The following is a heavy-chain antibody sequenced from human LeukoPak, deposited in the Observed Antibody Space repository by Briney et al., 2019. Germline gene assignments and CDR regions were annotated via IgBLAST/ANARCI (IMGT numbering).Heavy chain of an antibody. Sequence: QSGGSLRLSCAASGFTFSSHWMHWVRQAPGKGLVWVSRIKSDGRTTDYADSVKGRFTISRDNAKNTLYLQMNSLTADVTAVYYCARGYTGTQYGEVYWGQGTLVTVSS. D-gene: IGHD1-26*01. CDR1: GFTFSSHW. CDR3: ARGYTGTQYGEVY. J-gene: IGHJ4*02. V-gene: IGHV3-74*01. CDR2: IKSDGRTT.